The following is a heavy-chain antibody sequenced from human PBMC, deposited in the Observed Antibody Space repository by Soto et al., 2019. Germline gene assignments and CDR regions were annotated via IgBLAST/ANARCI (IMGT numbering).Heavy chain of an antibody. CDR1: GGSISSYY. Sequence: SETLSLTCTVSGGSISSYYWSWIRQPPGKGLEWIGYIYYSGSTNYNPSLKSRVTISVDTSKNQFSLKLSSVTAADTAVYYCAVGDDYFDYWGQGTLVTVSS. CDR3: AVGDDYFDY. CDR2: IYYSGST. D-gene: IGHD4-17*01. J-gene: IGHJ4*02. V-gene: IGHV4-59*08.